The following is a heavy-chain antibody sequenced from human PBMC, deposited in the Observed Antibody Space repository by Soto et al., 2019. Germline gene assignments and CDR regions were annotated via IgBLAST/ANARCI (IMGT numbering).Heavy chain of an antibody. V-gene: IGHV4-31*03. CDR3: VRERQWLAQFDS. D-gene: IGHD6-19*01. CDR1: GDSITSGDYY. Sequence: SETLSLTCTVSGDSITSGDYYWHWIRQHPGKGLEWIASIYYTGGTYYNPSLKSRVSISVDTSENHFSLKLTSVAAADTAVYYCVRERQWLAQFDSWGQGTLVTVSS. CDR2: IYYTGGT. J-gene: IGHJ4*02.